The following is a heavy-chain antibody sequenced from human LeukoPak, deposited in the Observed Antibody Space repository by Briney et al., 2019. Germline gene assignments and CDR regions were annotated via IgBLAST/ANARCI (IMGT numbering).Heavy chain of an antibody. J-gene: IGHJ3*02. V-gene: IGHV4-34*01. D-gene: IGHD3-10*01. CDR1: GGSFSGYY. CDR3: ARVDYYGSGSYYPDAFDI. Sequence: PSETLSLTCAVYGGSFSGYYWSWIRQPPGKGLEWIGEINHSGSTNYNPSLKSRVTISVDTSKNQFSLKLSSVTAADTAVYYCARVDYYGSGSYYPDAFDIWGQGTMVTVSS. CDR2: INHSGST.